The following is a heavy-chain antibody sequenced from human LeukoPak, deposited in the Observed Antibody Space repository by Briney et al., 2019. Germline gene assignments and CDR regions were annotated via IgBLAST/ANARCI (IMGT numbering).Heavy chain of an antibody. J-gene: IGHJ4*02. CDR2: IRYDGNNK. CDR1: GFTFSSYG. D-gene: IGHD2-2*01. V-gene: IGHV3-30*02. CDR3: ARGGCSSTSCPPGY. Sequence: GGSLRLSCAASGFTFSSYGMHWVRQAPGKGLEWVAFIRYDGNNKYYADSVKGRFTISRDNSKNTLYLQMNSLRAEDTAVYYCARGGCSSTSCPPGYWGQGTLVTVSS.